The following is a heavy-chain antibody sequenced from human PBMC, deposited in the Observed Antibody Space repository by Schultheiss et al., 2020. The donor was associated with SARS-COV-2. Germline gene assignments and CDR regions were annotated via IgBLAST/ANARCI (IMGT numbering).Heavy chain of an antibody. J-gene: IGHJ5*02. CDR2: IHYSGST. D-gene: IGHD6-13*01. CDR3: ARGYSSNWGFDT. Sequence: SETLSLTCSVSGGFISSSNYYWGWIRQAPGKGLEWIGSIHYSGSTYYNPSLKSRVTISVDTSKNQFSLKLRSVTAADTTVYYCARGYSSNWGFDTWGQGSLVTVSS. CDR1: GGFISSSNYY. V-gene: IGHV4-39*01.